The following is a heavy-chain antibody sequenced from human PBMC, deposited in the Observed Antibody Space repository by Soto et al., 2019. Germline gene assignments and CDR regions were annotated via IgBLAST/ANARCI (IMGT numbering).Heavy chain of an antibody. CDR3: SRWGTTGGLDV. CDR2: TSYDGSNK. Sequence: QVQLVESGGGVVQPGTSLRLSCVGSGFTFRSYVIHWVRQAPGKGLEWVALTSYDGSNKYYDDSVKGRFTISRDNSRNPVDLQMDSLRLEETALYYCSRWGTTGGLDVWGQGTLVSVSS. V-gene: IGHV3-30*19. J-gene: IGHJ4*02. CDR1: GFTFRSYV. D-gene: IGHD3-16*01.